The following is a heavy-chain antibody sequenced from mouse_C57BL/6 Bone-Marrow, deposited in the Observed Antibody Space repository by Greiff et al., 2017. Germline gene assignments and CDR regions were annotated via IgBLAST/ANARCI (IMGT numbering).Heavy chain of an antibody. CDR2: IDPSDSYT. CDR3: ARGGFAY. V-gene: IGHV1-50*01. Sequence: QVQLQQPGAELVKPGASVKLSCKASGYTFTSYWMPWVKQRPGQGLAWIGEIDPSDSYTNYNQKFKGKATLTVDTSSSTAYMQLSSLTSEDSAVYYCARGGFAYWGQGTLVTVSA. J-gene: IGHJ3*01. CDR1: GYTFTSYW.